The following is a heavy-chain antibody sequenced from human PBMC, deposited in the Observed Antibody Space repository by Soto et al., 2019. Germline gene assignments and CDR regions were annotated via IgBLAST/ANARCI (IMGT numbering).Heavy chain of an antibody. D-gene: IGHD6-13*01. V-gene: IGHV4-59*01. CDR3: ARGRSRGIAAAGNWFDP. J-gene: IGHJ5*02. Sequence: QVQLQESGPGLVKPSETLSLTCTVSGGSISSYYWSWIRQPPGKGMEWIGYIYYSGSTNYTPSLKSRVTISVDTSKTQFSRKMSSVTAADTAVYYCARGRSRGIAAAGNWFDPWGQGTLVTVSS. CDR2: IYYSGST. CDR1: GGSISSYY.